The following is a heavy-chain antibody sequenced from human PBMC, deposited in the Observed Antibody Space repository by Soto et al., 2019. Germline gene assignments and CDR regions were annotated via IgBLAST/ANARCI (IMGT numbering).Heavy chain of an antibody. CDR3: VILALGKFDF. Sequence: PSETLSLTCTVSGTSISSGGYYWSWIRQHPGMGLEWIGYMSYSGSGHNNPSLKSRVTISVDTSKNEFSLKLSSVTAEDTALYYCVILALGKFDFWGQGTLVTVSS. D-gene: IGHD1-26*01. CDR1: GTSISSGGYY. V-gene: IGHV4-31*03. J-gene: IGHJ4*02. CDR2: MSYSGSG.